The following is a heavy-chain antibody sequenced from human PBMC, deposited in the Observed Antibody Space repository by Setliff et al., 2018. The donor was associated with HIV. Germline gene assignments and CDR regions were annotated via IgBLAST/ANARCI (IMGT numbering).Heavy chain of an antibody. V-gene: IGHV6-1*01. Sequence: SQTLSLTCAISGDSVSSKNATWNWVRQSPSRGLEWLGRTYYRSKWLDDYALSVKSRITVNPDTSKNQFSLHLNSVTPGDTAVYYCARGGDWDDNYYMDVWGKGTTVTVSS. CDR1: GDSVSSKNAT. CDR3: ARGGDWDDNYYMDV. J-gene: IGHJ6*03. CDR2: TYYRSKWLD. D-gene: IGHD1-1*01.